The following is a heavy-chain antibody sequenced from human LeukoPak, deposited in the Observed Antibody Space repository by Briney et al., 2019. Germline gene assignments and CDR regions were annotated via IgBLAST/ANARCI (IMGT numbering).Heavy chain of an antibody. CDR2: IHSSGNT. Sequence: PSETLSLTCTVSGGSINSGGSYWSWLRQPAGKGLEWIGRIHSSGNTNYNPSLKGRVTMSVDTSKNQFSLSLTSVTAADTAVYYCARTTAHWYFDLWGRGTLVSVSS. D-gene: IGHD2-21*02. V-gene: IGHV4-61*02. CDR3: ARTTAHWYFDL. CDR1: GGSINSGGSY. J-gene: IGHJ2*01.